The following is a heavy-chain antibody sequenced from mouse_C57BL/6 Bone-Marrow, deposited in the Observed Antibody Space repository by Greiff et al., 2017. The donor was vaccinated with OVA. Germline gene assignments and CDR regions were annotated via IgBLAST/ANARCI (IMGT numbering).Heavy chain of an antibody. Sequence: VQLQQSGPELVKPGASVKISCKASGYSFTDYNMNWVKQSNGKSLEWIGVINPNYGTTSYNQKFKGKATLTVDQSSSTAYMQLNSLTSEDSAVYYCTFYYGSSYRYFDVWGAGTTVTVSS. CDR2: INPNYGTT. V-gene: IGHV1-39*01. CDR1: GYSFTDYN. J-gene: IGHJ1*01. D-gene: IGHD1-1*01. CDR3: TFYYGSSYRYFDV.